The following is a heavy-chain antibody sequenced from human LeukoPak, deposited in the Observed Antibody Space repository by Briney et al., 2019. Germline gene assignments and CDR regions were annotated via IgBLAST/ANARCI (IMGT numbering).Heavy chain of an antibody. D-gene: IGHD6-19*01. J-gene: IGHJ4*02. CDR3: AKDFHRAVAGSIGF. V-gene: IGHV3-9*01. Sequence: PGRSLRLSCAASGFIFDDYAMHWVRQAPGKGLEWVSGISWNSGGIGYADSVKGRFTISSDNAKKSLYLQMNSLRAEDTALYYCAKDFHRAVAGSIGFWGQGILVTVSS. CDR2: ISWNSGGI. CDR1: GFIFDDYA.